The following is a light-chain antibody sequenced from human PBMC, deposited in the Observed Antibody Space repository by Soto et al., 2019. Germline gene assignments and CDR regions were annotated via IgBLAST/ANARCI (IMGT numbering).Light chain of an antibody. Sequence: DIQMTQSPSSLSASVGDRVTITCRASQSISSYLNWSQQKPGKAPKLLSYAASSLQSGVPSRFSGSGSGTDFTLTISSLQPEDFATYYCQQSYITGTFGQGTKVDIK. J-gene: IGKJ1*01. CDR3: QQSYITGT. CDR2: AAS. V-gene: IGKV1-39*01. CDR1: QSISSY.